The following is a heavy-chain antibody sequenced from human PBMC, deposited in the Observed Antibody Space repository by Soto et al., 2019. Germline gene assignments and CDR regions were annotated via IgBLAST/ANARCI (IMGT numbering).Heavy chain of an antibody. J-gene: IGHJ6*02. CDR1: GGTFSNYA. CDR2: IMPIFGRP. D-gene: IGHD6-19*01. V-gene: IGHV1-69*12. CDR3: XXXXXXAGIGGNYYSGMDV. Sequence: QVQLVQSGAEVKKPGSSVKVSCKASGGTFSNYAFSWVRQAPGQGLEWLGGIMPIFGRPDYAQKFRDRVTITADESTSXXXXXXXXXXXXXXXXXXXXXXXXXAGIGGNYYSGMDVWGQGTTVTVSS.